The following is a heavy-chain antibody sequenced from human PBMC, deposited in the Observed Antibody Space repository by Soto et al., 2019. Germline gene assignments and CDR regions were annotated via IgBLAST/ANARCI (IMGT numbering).Heavy chain of an antibody. CDR3: ARSRGYCSGGSCYSDY. CDR1: GFTFSSYD. Sequence: GGSLRLSCAASGFTFSSYDMNWVRQAPGKGLEWVSYISSSGSTIYYAHSVKGRFTISRDNAKNSLYLQMNSLRAEDTAVYYCARSRGYCSGGSCYSDYWGQGTLVTVSS. CDR2: ISSSGSTI. J-gene: IGHJ4*02. V-gene: IGHV3-48*03. D-gene: IGHD2-15*01.